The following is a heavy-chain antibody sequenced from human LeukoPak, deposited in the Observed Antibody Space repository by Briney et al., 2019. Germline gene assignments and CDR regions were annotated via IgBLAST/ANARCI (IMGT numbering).Heavy chain of an antibody. V-gene: IGHV1-8*02. J-gene: IGHJ5*02. CDR2: INPNSGNT. Sequence: GASVKVSRKASGYTFTGYYMHWVRQAPGQGLEWMGRINPNSGNTGYAQKFQGRVTMTRNTSINTAYMELSSLRPEDTAVYYCARGGLRGHWFDPWGQGTLVTVSS. CDR1: GYTFTGYY. CDR3: ARGGLRGHWFDP. D-gene: IGHD3-10*01.